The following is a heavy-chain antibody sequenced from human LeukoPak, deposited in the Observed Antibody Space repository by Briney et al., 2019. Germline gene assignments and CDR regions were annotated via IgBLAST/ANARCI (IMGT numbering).Heavy chain of an antibody. CDR1: GFTFSSYW. V-gene: IGHV3-74*01. CDR3: ARVAYDYVWGSYPLGL. D-gene: IGHD3-16*02. CDR2: INSDGSST. J-gene: IGHJ4*02. Sequence: PGGSLRLSCAASGFTFSSYWMHWVRQAPGKGLVWVSRINSDGSSTSYADCVKGRFTISRDNAKNTLYLQMNSLRAEDTAVYYSARVAYDYVWGSYPLGLWGQGTLVTVSS.